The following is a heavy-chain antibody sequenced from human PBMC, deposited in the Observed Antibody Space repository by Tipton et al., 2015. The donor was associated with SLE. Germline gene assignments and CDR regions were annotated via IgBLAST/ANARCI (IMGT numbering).Heavy chain of an antibody. CDR2: IYYSGST. J-gene: IGHJ4*02. CDR1: GGSISSSSYY. Sequence: TLSLTCTVSGGSISSSSYYWGWIRQPPGKGLEWIGSIYYSGSTYYNPSPKSRVTISVDTSKNQFSLRLSSVTAADTAVYYCASSSPGYTSGGGSLDYWGQGTLVTVSS. V-gene: IGHV4-39*01. D-gene: IGHD6-19*01. CDR3: ASSSPGYTSGGGSLDY.